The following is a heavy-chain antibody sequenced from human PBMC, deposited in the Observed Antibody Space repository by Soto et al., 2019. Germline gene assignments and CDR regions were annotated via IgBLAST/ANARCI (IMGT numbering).Heavy chain of an antibody. CDR1: GASITSITYF. CDR2: IYYSGKI. Sequence: PSGTLSLTYALSGASITSITYFGAWIRNPPGKGLEWVCSIYYSGKIHYNPSLKSRVTISVNKSKNHCSLQVSSVTDADAAVYYCAKNLPRTGRFDYWGQGTLVTVSS. CDR3: AKNLPRTGRFDY. J-gene: IGHJ4*02. V-gene: IGHV4-39*02.